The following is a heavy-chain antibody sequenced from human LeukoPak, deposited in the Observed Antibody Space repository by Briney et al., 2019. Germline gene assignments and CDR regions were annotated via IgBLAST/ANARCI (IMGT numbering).Heavy chain of an antibody. CDR3: GRIYDRYFYAMDA. D-gene: IGHD3-3*01. CDR1: GFTFSSYA. V-gene: IGHV3-23*01. Sequence: GGSLRLSCAASGFTFSSYAMSWVRQGPGKGLEWVSGISSGGDGTYYADSVKGRFTISRDNSKNTLYLQMDSLRAADTAIFYCGRIYDRYFYAMDAWGQGTTVIVSS. CDR2: ISSGGDGT. J-gene: IGHJ6*02.